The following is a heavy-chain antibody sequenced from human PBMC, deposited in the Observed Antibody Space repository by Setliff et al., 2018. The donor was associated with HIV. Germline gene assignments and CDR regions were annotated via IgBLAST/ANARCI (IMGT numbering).Heavy chain of an antibody. J-gene: IGHJ4*02. Sequence: ASVKVSCKASGYTFTNYDINWVRQSPGQGLEWLGWMNPNSGRAGSAQMFQGRVTLTRDTSASTAYMELSSLRSEDTAVYYCARKGSGSSFDFEYWGQGTLVTVSS. V-gene: IGHV1-8*03. D-gene: IGHD3-10*01. CDR2: MNPNSGRA. CDR1: GYTFTNYD. CDR3: ARKGSGSSFDFEY.